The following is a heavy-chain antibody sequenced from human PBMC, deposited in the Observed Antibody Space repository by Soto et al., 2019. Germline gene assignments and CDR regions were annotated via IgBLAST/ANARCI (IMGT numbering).Heavy chain of an antibody. CDR1: GGSFSTYY. CDR3: ARGGSNDWQVAFDI. CDR2: INHSGSN. V-gene: IGHV4-34*01. J-gene: IGHJ3*02. D-gene: IGHD3-9*01. Sequence: QLQQWGAGLLKPSETLSLTCVVSGGSFSTYYYNWIRQSPGKGREWIGEINHSGSNNYSPSLTSRVTMSLDPATNQFSLTLTSVTAADTAVYYCARGGSNDWQVAFDIWGQGTMVTVSS.